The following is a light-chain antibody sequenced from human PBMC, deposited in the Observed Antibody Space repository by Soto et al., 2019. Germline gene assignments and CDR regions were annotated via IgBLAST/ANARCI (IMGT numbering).Light chain of an antibody. CDR1: QNINSIY. CDR2: GVS. V-gene: IGKV3-20*01. CDR3: QQYGSMPRT. Sequence: IVLTQSPGTLSLSPGERATLSGRASQNINSIYCAWYKQKAGQAPRLLICGVSSRATGIPDRFSGSVSGTDFTLTISRLEPEDFAVYYCQQYGSMPRTFGKGTKVDIK. J-gene: IGKJ1*01.